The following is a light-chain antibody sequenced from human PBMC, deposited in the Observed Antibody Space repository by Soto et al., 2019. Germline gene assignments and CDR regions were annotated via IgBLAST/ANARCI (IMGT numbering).Light chain of an antibody. J-gene: IGLJ2*01. CDR1: SSDVGGYNY. Sequence: QSALTQPASVSGSPGQSITISCTGTSSDVGGYNYVSWYQHHPGKAPKLMIYDVSDRPSRVSNRFSGSKSGNTASLTISGLQADDESDYYCGSYTSSSTRGDVVFGGGTKLTVL. CDR3: GSYTSSSTRGDVV. V-gene: IGLV2-14*03. CDR2: DVS.